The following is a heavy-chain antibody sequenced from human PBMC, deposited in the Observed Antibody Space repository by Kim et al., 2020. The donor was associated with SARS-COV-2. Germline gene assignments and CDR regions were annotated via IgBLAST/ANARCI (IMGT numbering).Heavy chain of an antibody. Sequence: SGPTLVKPTQTLTLTCTFSGFSLSTSGMCVNWIRQPPGKALEWLARIDWDDDERFNRSLRTRLTISKDISKNQVVLTMTNMDPVDTATYYCARSIVPTDDSYFFGASDVWGQGTRVPVSS. CDR3: ARSIVPTDDSYFFGASDV. V-gene: IGHV2-70*11. J-gene: IGHJ6*02. CDR2: IDWDDDE. CDR1: GFSLSTSGMC. D-gene: IGHD5-12*01.